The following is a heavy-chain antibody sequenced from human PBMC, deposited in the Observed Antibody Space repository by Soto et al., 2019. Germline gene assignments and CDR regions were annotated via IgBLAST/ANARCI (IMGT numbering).Heavy chain of an antibody. V-gene: IGHV3-7*01. CDR3: ARERYYYDRSGYQGY. J-gene: IGHJ4*02. CDR1: GFSFSSYW. D-gene: IGHD3-22*01. CDR2: IEHDGSDT. Sequence: QLVESGGTLVQPGGSLRLSCAASGFSFSSYWMSWVRQAPGGGLEWVANIEHDGSDTYYVDSVKGRFTVSRDNAKNFSYLQMNSLRVEDTAVYYCARERYYYDRSGYQGYWGQGTLVTVSS.